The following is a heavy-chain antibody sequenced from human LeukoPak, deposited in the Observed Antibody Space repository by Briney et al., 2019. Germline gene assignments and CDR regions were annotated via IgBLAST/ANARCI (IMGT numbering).Heavy chain of an antibody. D-gene: IGHD3-22*01. CDR3: ARGYYDSSPMDV. V-gene: IGHV1-69*04. Sequence: SVTVSFKASGGTFSSYAISWVRQAPGQGLEWMGRIIPILGIANYAQKFQGRVTITADKSTSTAYMELSSLRSEDTAVYYCARGYYDSSPMDVRGQGTTVTVSS. CDR1: GGTFSSYA. CDR2: IIPILGIA. J-gene: IGHJ6*02.